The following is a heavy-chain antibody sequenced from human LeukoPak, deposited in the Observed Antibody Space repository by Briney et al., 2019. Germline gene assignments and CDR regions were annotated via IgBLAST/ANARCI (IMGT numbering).Heavy chain of an antibody. Sequence: SETLSLTCAVYGGSFSGYYWSWIRQPPGKGLEWIGEINHSGSTNYNPSLKSRVTISVDTSKNQFSLKLSSVTAADTAVYYCARLRSWPGRKSMDVWGQGTTVTVSS. D-gene: IGHD6-13*01. CDR3: ARLRSWPGRKSMDV. CDR1: GGSFSGYY. V-gene: IGHV4-34*01. J-gene: IGHJ6*02. CDR2: INHSGST.